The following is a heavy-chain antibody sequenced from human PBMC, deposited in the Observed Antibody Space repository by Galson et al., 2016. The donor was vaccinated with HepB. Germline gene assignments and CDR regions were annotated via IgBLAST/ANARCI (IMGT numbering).Heavy chain of an antibody. CDR2: IYWDDER. D-gene: IGHD4-23*01. V-gene: IGHV2-5*02. CDR3: ALLHYRGRIGLCDWDD. J-gene: IGHJ4*02. CDR1: GFSLPSSKVA. Sequence: PALVKPPQTLTLTCTFSGFSLPSSKVAVGWIRQPPGKALEWLALIYWDDERRYRPSLKSRVTISMDTSKNQVVLTMTNMDPVDTATYYCALLHYRGRIGLCDWDDWGERTRVTVSS.